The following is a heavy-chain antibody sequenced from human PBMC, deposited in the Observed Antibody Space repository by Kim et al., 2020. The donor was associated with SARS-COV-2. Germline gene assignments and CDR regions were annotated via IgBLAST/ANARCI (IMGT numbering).Heavy chain of an antibody. Sequence: TNYNPSLKSRVTISVDTSKNQFSLKLSSVTAADTAVYYCAEATYANWFDPWGQGTLVTVSS. CDR2: T. CDR3: AEATYANWFDP. J-gene: IGHJ5*02. V-gene: IGHV4-34*01. D-gene: IGHD1-26*01.